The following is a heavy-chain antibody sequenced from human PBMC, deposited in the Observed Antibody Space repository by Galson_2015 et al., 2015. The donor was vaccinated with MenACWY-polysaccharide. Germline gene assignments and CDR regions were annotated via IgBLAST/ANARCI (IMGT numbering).Heavy chain of an antibody. D-gene: IGHD3-3*01. CDR1: GGTFSSYA. CDR2: IIPILGIA. Sequence: SVKVSCKASGGTFSSYAISWVRQAPGQGLEWMGRIIPILGIANYAQKFQGRVTITADKSTSTAYMELSSLRSEDTAVYYCARDGLKIFGVVTTGFGWFDPWGQGTLVTVSS. CDR3: ARDGLKIFGVVTTGFGWFDP. J-gene: IGHJ5*02. V-gene: IGHV1-69*04.